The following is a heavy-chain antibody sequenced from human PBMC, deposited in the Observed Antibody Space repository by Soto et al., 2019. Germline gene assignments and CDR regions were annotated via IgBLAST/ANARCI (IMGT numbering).Heavy chain of an antibody. CDR3: ARHKSGSDWLDP. D-gene: IGHD2-15*01. Sequence: SETLSLTCTVSGGSISDISYCWGWIRQPPGKGLQWIGCMFYSGATYYSPSLKNRVTLSVDTSNNEFSLKLVSVTAPDTAVYYCARHKSGSDWLDPWGQGTLVTVSS. CDR2: MFYSGAT. V-gene: IGHV4-39*01. J-gene: IGHJ5*02. CDR1: GGSISDISYC.